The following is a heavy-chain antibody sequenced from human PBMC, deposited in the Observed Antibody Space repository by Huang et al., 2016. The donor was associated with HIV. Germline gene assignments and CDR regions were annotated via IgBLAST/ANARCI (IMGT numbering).Heavy chain of an antibody. D-gene: IGHD3-3*01. V-gene: IGHV1-18*04. J-gene: IGHJ4*02. CDR1: GYKFILYG. Sequence: QVQLVQSGPEVRKPGASVKVSCKASGYKFILYGMAGVRQAPGQGREWMGWISGHNGDTSNAQKFQGRVTMTTDPSTSTAYMEMRSLGSDDAAVYFCMRGDYDFWGGHSGGADYWGQGTLVTVSS. CDR2: ISGHNGDT. CDR3: MRGDYDFWGGHSGGADY.